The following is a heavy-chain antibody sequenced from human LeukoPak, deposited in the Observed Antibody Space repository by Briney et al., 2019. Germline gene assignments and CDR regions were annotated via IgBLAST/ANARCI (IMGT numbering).Heavy chain of an antibody. J-gene: IGHJ4*02. Sequence: SETLSPTCAVYGGSFSGYYWSWIRQPPGKGLEWIGEINHSGSTNYNPSPKSRVTISVDTSKNQFSLKLSSVTAADTAVYYCARAMPDCSSTSCYSVWGQGTLVTVSS. CDR3: ARAMPDCSSTSCYSV. CDR1: GGSFSGYY. CDR2: INHSGST. D-gene: IGHD2-2*01. V-gene: IGHV4-34*01.